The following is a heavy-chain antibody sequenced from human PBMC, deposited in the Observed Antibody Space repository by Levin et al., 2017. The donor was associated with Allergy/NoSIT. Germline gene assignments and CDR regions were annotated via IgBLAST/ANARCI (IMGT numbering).Heavy chain of an antibody. D-gene: IGHD3-10*01. CDR3: ARSGSGSNWFDS. CDR1: GDSMSSGGHY. V-gene: IGHV4-31*03. CDR2: IYYSGST. Sequence: TLSLTCSVSGDSMSSGGHYWSWIRQRPGKGLEWIGYIYYSGSTNHNPSLKSRLTISVDTSKNEFSLKMASMSVADTAVYFCARSGSGSNWFDSWGQGTLVTVSS. J-gene: IGHJ5*01.